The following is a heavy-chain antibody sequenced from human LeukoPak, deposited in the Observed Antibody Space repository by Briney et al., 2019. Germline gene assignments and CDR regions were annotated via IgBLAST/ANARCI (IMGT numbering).Heavy chain of an antibody. CDR1: GFTFSTNA. CDR3: AKDWIRLSTITHHDS. D-gene: IGHD5/OR15-5a*01. Sequence: GGSLRLSCLTSGFTFSTNAMSWVRQAPGKGLEWISGISGSGASTYYADSVTGRFTISRDNSKNTLDLQMNSLRADDTAVYYCAKDWIRLSTITHHDSWGQGTLVTVSS. CDR2: ISGSGAST. V-gene: IGHV3-23*01. J-gene: IGHJ4*02.